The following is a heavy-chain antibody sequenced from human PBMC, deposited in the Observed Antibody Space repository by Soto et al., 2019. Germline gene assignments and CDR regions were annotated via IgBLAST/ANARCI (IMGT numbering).Heavy chain of an antibody. CDR1: GYTFTGYY. V-gene: IGHV1-2*04. J-gene: IGHJ6*02. CDR3: ARDHGLAEAGVWGNYYYYGMDV. Sequence: GASVKVSCKASGYTFTGYYMHWVRQAPGQGLEWMGWINPNSGGTNYAQKFQGWVTMTRDTSISTAYMELSRLRSDDTAVYYCARDHGLAEAGVWGNYYYYGMDVWGQGTTVTVSS. D-gene: IGHD6-13*01. CDR2: INPNSGGT.